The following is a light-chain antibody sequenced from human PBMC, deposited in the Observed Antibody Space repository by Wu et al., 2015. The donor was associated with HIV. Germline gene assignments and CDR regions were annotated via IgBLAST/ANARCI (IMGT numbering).Light chain of an antibody. J-gene: IGKJ4*01. V-gene: IGKV3-15*01. CDR2: GTS. CDR1: QSVRNN. CDR3: QQYNTWPPLT. Sequence: EIVMTQSPATLSVSPGERATLSCRASQSVRNNLAWYQQKPGQPPRLLIYGTSTRATGIPARFSGSRSGTEYSLSISSLKPEDFAVYFCQQYNTWPPLTFGGGTKVEIK.